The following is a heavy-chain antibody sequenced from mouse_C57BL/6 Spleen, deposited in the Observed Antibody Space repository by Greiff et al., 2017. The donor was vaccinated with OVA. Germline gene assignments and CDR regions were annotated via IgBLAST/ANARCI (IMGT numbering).Heavy chain of an antibody. CDR2: MYPGDGDT. CDR1: GYAFSSYW. V-gene: IGHV1-80*01. D-gene: IGHD2-5*01. Sequence: VQLQQSGAELVKPGASVKISCKASGYAFSSYWMNWVKQRPGKGLEWIGQMYPGDGDTNYKGKFKGKATLTADKSSSTAYMQLSSLTSEDSAVYFCARTDYSNYYAMDYWGQGTSVTVSS. CDR3: ARTDYSNYYAMDY. J-gene: IGHJ4*01.